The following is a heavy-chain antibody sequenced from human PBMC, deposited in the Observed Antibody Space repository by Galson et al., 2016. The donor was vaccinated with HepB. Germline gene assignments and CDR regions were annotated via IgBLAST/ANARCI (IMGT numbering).Heavy chain of an antibody. CDR2: ISTYNDNT. Sequence: SVKVSCKASGYTFSRNGFTWVRQAPGQGLEWMGWISTYNDNTNYAQKFQGRFTMTIDTSTSTAYMELRSLTFGDTAVYYCARAYNSPIDFWGQGTLVIVSS. V-gene: IGHV1-18*01. CDR3: ARAYNSPIDF. J-gene: IGHJ4*02. CDR1: GYTFSRNG. D-gene: IGHD1-14*01.